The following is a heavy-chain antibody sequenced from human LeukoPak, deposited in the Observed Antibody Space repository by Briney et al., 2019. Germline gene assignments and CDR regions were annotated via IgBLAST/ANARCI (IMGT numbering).Heavy chain of an antibody. CDR3: ARDYSIIAVAENGWFDP. CDR1: VYTFTGYY. CDR2: INPNSGGT. J-gene: IGHJ5*02. Sequence: ASVKVSCKASVYTFTGYYMHWVRQAPGQGLEWMGWINPNSGGTNYAQKFQGRVTMTRDTSISTAYMELSRLRSDDTAVYYCARDYSIIAVAENGWFDPWGQGTLVTVSS. V-gene: IGHV1-2*02. D-gene: IGHD6-19*01.